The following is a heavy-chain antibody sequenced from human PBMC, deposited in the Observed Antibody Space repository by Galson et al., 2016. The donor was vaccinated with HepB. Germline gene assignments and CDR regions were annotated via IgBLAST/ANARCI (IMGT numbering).Heavy chain of an antibody. CDR1: GGTFNNYA. V-gene: IGHV1-69*13. D-gene: IGHD4-17*01. CDR2: IIPIFGTA. J-gene: IGHJ4*02. Sequence: SVKVSCKASGGTFNNYALNWVRQAPGQGLEWMGGIIPIFGTANYAQKFQGRVTITADESTSTAHMELSSLRSEDTAIYYRARVKVYGDHGDPPHNLDYWGQGTLVTVSS. CDR3: ARVKVYGDHGDPPHNLDY.